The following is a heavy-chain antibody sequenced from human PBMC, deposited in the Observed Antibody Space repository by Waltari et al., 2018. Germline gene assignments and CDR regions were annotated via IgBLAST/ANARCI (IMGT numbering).Heavy chain of an antibody. J-gene: IGHJ4*02. D-gene: IGHD3-22*01. Sequence: QVQLVQSGAEVKKPGSSVKVSCKASGGTFSSYTISWVRQAPGQGLEWMGRIIPILGIANYAQKFQGRVTITADKSTSTANMELSSLRSEDTAVYYCARDYYDSSGYPSLEYWGQGTLVTVSS. CDR3: ARDYYDSSGYPSLEY. CDR2: IIPILGIA. CDR1: GGTFSSYT. V-gene: IGHV1-69*08.